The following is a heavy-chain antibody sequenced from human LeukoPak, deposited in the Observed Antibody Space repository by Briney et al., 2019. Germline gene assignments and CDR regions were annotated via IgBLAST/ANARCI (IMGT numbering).Heavy chain of an antibody. J-gene: IGHJ3*02. CDR1: GHTFTGHY. CDR3: ARSNILTARGAFDI. D-gene: IGHD3-9*01. V-gene: IGHV1-2*02. Sequence: SVKVSCKASGHTFTGHYIHWVRQAPGQGLEWMAWINPDTGGTYSGQKFQGRVTVTRDTAISTAYMELSRLKSDDTSVYFCARSNILTARGAFDIWGQGTRVTVSS. CDR2: INPDTGGT.